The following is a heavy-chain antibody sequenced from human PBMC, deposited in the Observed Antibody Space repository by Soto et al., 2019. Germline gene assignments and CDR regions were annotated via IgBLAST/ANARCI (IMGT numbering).Heavy chain of an antibody. CDR1: GFTFSDYY. J-gene: IGHJ4*02. Sequence: PGGSLRLSCAASGFTFSDYYMSWIRQAPGKGLEWVSYISSSGSTIYYADSVKGRFTISRDNAKNSLYLQMNSLRAEDTAVYYCATTYCSGGSCYEETGFDYWGQGTLVTVSS. D-gene: IGHD2-15*01. CDR3: ATTYCSGGSCYEETGFDY. V-gene: IGHV3-11*01. CDR2: ISSSGSTI.